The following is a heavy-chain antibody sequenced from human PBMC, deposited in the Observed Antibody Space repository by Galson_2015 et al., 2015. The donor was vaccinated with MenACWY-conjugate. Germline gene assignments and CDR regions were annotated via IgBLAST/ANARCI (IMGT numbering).Heavy chain of an antibody. D-gene: IGHD2-2*01. V-gene: IGHV2-5*02. CDR2: IYWDDDK. CDR3: AHSGEYCSRTSCYYFDY. Sequence: PALVKPTQTLTLTCTFSGFSLTTTGVGMAWIRQPPGKALEWLALIYWDDDKRYRPSLGSRLTVTKDTSKNRVVLTMTNVDPVDTATYYCAHSGEYCSRTSCYYFDYWGQGAPVTVSS. CDR1: GFSLTTTGVG. J-gene: IGHJ4*01.